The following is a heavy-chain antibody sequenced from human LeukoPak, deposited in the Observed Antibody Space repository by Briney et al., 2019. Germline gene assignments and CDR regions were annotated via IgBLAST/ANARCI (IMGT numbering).Heavy chain of an antibody. CDR1: GFTVSSNY. Sequence: PGGSLRLSCAASGFTVSSNYMSWVRQAPGKGLEWVSLIYSGGKTSYADSVKGRFTISRDNSRNTLYLQMNSLSAEDTAVYYCATHYDYIWGSYRYPIYWGQGTLVTDSA. V-gene: IGHV3-53*01. CDR3: ATHYDYIWGSYRYPIY. J-gene: IGHJ4*02. CDR2: IYSGGKT. D-gene: IGHD3-16*02.